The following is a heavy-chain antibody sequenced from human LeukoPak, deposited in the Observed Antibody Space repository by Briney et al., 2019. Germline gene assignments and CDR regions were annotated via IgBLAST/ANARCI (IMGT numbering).Heavy chain of an antibody. Sequence: PSETLSLTCAVYGGSFSGYYWSWIRQPPGKGLEWIGEINHSGSTNYNPSLKSRVTISVDTSKNQFSLKLSSVTAADTAVYYCARGPSPLPTGYYGMDVWGQGTTVTVSS. D-gene: IGHD5/OR15-5a*01. V-gene: IGHV4-34*01. CDR1: GGSFSGYY. J-gene: IGHJ6*02. CDR3: ARGPSPLPTGYYGMDV. CDR2: INHSGST.